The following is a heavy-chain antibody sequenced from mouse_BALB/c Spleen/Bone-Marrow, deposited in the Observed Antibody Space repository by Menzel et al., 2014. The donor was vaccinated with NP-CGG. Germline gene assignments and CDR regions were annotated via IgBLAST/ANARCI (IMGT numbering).Heavy chain of an antibody. CDR3: ARGGISVDY. J-gene: IGHJ2*01. V-gene: IGHV1-80*01. Sequence: QVQLKQSGAELVRPGSSVKISCESSGYVFSTYWINWVKQRPGQGLEWIGQIYPGDGDTDHNGKFKDKATLTADKSSNTAYMQLSSLTSEDSAVYFCARGGISVDYWGQGTTLTVSS. CDR2: IYPGDGDT. CDR1: GYVFSTYW.